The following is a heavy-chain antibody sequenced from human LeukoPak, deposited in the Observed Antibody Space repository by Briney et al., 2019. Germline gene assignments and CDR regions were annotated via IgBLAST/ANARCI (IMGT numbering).Heavy chain of an antibody. CDR2: IYHSGST. CDR3: ARDRGDIVVVVAATPYGMDV. V-gene: IGHV4-4*02. D-gene: IGHD2-15*01. Sequence: SETLSLTCAVSGGSISSSNWWSWVRQPPGKGLEWIGVIYHSGSTNYNPSLKSRVTISVDKSKNQFSLKLSSVTAADTAVYYCARDRGDIVVVVAATPYGMDVWGQGTTVTVSS. CDR1: GGSISSSNW. J-gene: IGHJ6*02.